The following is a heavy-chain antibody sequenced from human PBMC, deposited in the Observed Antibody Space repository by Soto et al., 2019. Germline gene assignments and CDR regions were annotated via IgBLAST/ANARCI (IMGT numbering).Heavy chain of an antibody. Sequence: SVKVSCKASGGTFSSSVFSWVRQAPGQRLEWMGGIIPIFGTADYSQKFQGRVTITADEATSTAYMELSSLRSEDTAVYYCARGGLSPERSWFDPWGQGTLVTVSS. CDR3: ARGGLSPERSWFDP. D-gene: IGHD1-26*01. V-gene: IGHV1-69*13. CDR1: GGTFSSSV. J-gene: IGHJ5*02. CDR2: IIPIFGTA.